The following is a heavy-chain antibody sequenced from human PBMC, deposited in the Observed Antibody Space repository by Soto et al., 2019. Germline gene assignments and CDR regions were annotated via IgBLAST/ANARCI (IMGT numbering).Heavy chain of an antibody. CDR2: INAGNGNT. D-gene: IGHD6-19*01. CDR3: TRRKIAVAGTHPYTS. Sequence: GASVKVSCKASGYTFTSYAMHWVRQAPGQRLEWMGWINAGNGNTKYSQKFQGRVTITGDTSASTAYMELSSLRSEDTAVYYCTRRKIAVAGTHPYTSWGQGTLVTVS. CDR1: GYTFTSYA. J-gene: IGHJ1*01. V-gene: IGHV1-3*01.